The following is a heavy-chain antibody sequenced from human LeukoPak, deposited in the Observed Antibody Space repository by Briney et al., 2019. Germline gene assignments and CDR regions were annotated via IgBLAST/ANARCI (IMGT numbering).Heavy chain of an antibody. Sequence: SETLSLTCTVSGGSISSSSYYWGWIRQPPRKGLEWIGNIYYSGSTYYNPSLKSRVTISVDTSKNQFSLKLSSVTAADTSVYYCARPRKYYDSSGSYDAFDIWGQGTMVTVSS. D-gene: IGHD3-22*01. J-gene: IGHJ3*02. CDR1: GGSISSSSYY. V-gene: IGHV4-39*01. CDR3: ARPRKYYDSSGSYDAFDI. CDR2: IYYSGST.